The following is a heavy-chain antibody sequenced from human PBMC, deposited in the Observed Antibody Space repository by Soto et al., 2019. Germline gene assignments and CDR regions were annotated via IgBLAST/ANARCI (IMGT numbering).Heavy chain of an antibody. CDR3: ARDEDGDGYKFFDC. CDR2: ISHSGTT. Sequence: SETLSLTCDVSGGSISSNYLWSWVRQPPGKGLEWIGEISHSGTTNYSPSLKSRVTISVDKSKNQFSLKLSSVIAADTAIYYCARDEDGDGYKFFDCWGQGALVTVSS. J-gene: IGHJ4*02. D-gene: IGHD5-12*01. V-gene: IGHV4-4*02. CDR1: GGSISSNYL.